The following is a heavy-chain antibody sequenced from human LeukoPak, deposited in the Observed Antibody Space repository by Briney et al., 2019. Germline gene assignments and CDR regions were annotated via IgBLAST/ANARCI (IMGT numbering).Heavy chain of an antibody. CDR1: GYSISSGYY. V-gene: IGHV4-38-2*02. D-gene: IGHD3-16*01. CDR2: IYHSGST. Sequence: SETLSLTCTVSGYSISSGYYWGWIRQPPGKGLEWIGSIYHSGSTYYNPSLKSRVTISVDTSKNQFSLKLSSVTAADTAVYYCARDRLGLFDYWGQGALVTVSS. J-gene: IGHJ4*02. CDR3: ARDRLGLFDY.